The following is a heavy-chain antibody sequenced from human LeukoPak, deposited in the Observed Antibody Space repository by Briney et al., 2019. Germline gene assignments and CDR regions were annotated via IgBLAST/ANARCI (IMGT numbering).Heavy chain of an antibody. V-gene: IGHV3-23*01. D-gene: IGHD3-3*01. CDR3: AKDRSSWYYPFDS. J-gene: IGHJ4*02. CDR1: GFTFSSYA. Sequence: AGGSLRLSCVASGFTFSSYAMSWVRQAPGKGLEWVSVVSGGGHNTYYADSVKGRFTMFRDNSKRTVYLQMNSLRAEDTAVYYCAKDRSSWYYPFDSWGQGTLVTVSS. CDR2: VSGGGHNT.